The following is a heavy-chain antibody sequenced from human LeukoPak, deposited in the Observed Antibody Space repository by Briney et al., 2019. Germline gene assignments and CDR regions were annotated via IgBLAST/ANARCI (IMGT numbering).Heavy chain of an antibody. D-gene: IGHD3-22*01. CDR1: GFTFSSYA. CDR3: AKETEYYDSSGARGY. CDR2: ISGSGGST. Sequence: GGSLRLSCAASGFTFSSYAMSWVRQAPGKGLEWVSAISGSGGSTYYADSVKGRFTISRDNSKNTLYLQMSSLRAEDTAVYYCAKETEYYDSSGARGYWGQGTLVTVSS. V-gene: IGHV3-23*01. J-gene: IGHJ4*02.